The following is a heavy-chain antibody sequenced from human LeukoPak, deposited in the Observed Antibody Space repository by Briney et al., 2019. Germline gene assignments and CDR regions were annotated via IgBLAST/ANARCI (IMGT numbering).Heavy chain of an antibody. D-gene: IGHD5-18*01. Sequence: SETLSLTCTVSGGSISSYYWSWIRQPPGKGLEWIGYIYYSGSTNYNPSLKSRVTISVDTSKNQFSLKLSSVTAADTAVYYCAREEGGYSYGYPSYGMDVWGQGTTVTVSS. CDR3: AREEGGYSYGYPSYGMDV. J-gene: IGHJ6*02. CDR1: GGSISSYY. V-gene: IGHV4-59*01. CDR2: IYYSGST.